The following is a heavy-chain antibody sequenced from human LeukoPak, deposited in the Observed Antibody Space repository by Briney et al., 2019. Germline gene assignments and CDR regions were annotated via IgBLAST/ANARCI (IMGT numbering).Heavy chain of an antibody. CDR3: ARRRLHVLRGVTGPPDF. D-gene: IGHD3-10*01. Sequence: GRTLTLTCTASGFTFSTYAMHWVRQAPGKGLEWVAAMSSDGNYKYYADSVKGRFTISRDNSRNTLDLQMDSLRAEDTAVYYCARRRLHVLRGVTGPPDFWGQGTLVTVSS. CDR2: MSSDGNYK. CDR1: GFTFSTYA. V-gene: IGHV3-30*04. J-gene: IGHJ4*02.